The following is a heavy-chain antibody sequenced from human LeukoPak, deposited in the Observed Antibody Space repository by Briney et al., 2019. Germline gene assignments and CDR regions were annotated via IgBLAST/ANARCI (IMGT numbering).Heavy chain of an antibody. J-gene: IGHJ4*02. D-gene: IGHD6-6*01. CDR1: GYSISSGYY. Sequence: PSETLSLTCTVSGYSISSGYYWGWIRQPPGKGLEWIGSIYYSGSTYYNPSLKSRVTISVDTSKNQFSLKLSSVTAADTAVYYCARQRGKQLPGGVDYWGQGTLVTVSS. V-gene: IGHV4-38-2*02. CDR2: IYYSGST. CDR3: ARQRGKQLPGGVDY.